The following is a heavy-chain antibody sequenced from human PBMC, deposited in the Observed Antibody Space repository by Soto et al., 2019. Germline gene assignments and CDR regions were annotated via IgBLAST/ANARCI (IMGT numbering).Heavy chain of an antibody. J-gene: IGHJ6*02. CDR3: ARGGTYYDFWSGYSYYYYGMDV. Sequence: SETLSLTCTVSGGSISSGDYYWSWIRQPPGKGLEWIGYIYYSGSTYYNPPLKSRVTISVDTSKNQFSLKLSSVTAADTAVYCCARGGTYYDFWSGYSYYYYGMDVWGQGTTVTVSS. CDR2: IYYSGST. CDR1: GGSISSGDYY. V-gene: IGHV4-30-4*01. D-gene: IGHD3-3*01.